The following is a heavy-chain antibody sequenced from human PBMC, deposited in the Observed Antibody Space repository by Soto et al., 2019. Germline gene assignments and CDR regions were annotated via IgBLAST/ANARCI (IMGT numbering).Heavy chain of an antibody. Sequence: EVQLVESGGGLVQPGRSLRLSCAASGFTFDDYAMHWVRQAPGKGLEWVSYITWNSVYTGYADSVKGRFTISRDNANNSLYLPMNSLKPEDTAFYYCAKALYGSSSSPIDFWGQGTLVTVSS. D-gene: IGHD6-13*01. CDR2: ITWNSVYT. V-gene: IGHV3-9*01. J-gene: IGHJ4*02. CDR1: GFTFDDYA. CDR3: AKALYGSSSSPIDF.